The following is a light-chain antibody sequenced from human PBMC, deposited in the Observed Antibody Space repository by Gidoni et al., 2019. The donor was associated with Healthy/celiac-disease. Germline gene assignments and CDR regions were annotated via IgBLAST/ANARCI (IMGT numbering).Light chain of an antibody. CDR3: QQYYSYPLT. Sequence: AIRITQSPSSLSASTGDIVNITGRASQGISSYLAWYQQKPGKAPKLLIYAASTLQSGVPSRFSGSGSGTDFTLTISCLQSEDFATYYCQQYYSYPLTFXGXTKVEIK. J-gene: IGKJ4*01. CDR1: QGISSY. CDR2: AAS. V-gene: IGKV1-8*01.